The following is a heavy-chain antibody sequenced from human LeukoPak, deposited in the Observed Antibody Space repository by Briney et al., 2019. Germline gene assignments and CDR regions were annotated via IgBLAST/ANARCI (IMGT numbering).Heavy chain of an antibody. V-gene: IGHV3-66*01. CDR3: ARDPSAWGLEDY. CDR2: ICSGGST. Sequence: GGSLRLSCAASGFTVSSNYMSWVRQAPGKGLEWVSVICSGGSTYYADSVKGRFTISRDNSKNTLYLQMNSLRAEDTAVYYCARDPSAWGLEDYWGQGTLVTVSS. J-gene: IGHJ4*02. D-gene: IGHD3-16*01. CDR1: GFTVSSNY.